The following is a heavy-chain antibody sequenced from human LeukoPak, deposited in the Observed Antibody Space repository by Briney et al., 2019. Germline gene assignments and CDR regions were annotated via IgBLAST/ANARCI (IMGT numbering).Heavy chain of an antibody. CDR3: ARGKAPYDFWSGYYTWEVFDY. CDR2: IIPIFGTA. D-gene: IGHD3-3*01. Sequence: GASVKVSCKASGGTFSSYAISWVRQAPGQGLEWMGRIIPIFGTANYAQKFQGRVTITADESTSTAYMELSSLRSEDTAVYYCARGKAPYDFWSGYYTWEVFDYWGQGTLVTVSS. V-gene: IGHV1-69*15. CDR1: GGTFSSYA. J-gene: IGHJ4*02.